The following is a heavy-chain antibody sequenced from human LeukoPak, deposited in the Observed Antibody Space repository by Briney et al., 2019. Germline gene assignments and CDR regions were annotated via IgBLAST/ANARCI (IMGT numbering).Heavy chain of an antibody. Sequence: SETLSLTCTVSGYSISSGYYWGWIRQPPGKGLEWVGSIYHSGSTYYKPSLKSRVTISVDTSKNQFSLKLSSVTAADTAVYYCARVRGYSGHSSYYYYYMDVWGKGTTVTDSS. V-gene: IGHV4-38-2*02. J-gene: IGHJ6*03. CDR2: IYHSGST. D-gene: IGHD5-12*01. CDR3: ARVRGYSGHSSYYYYYMDV. CDR1: GYSISSGYY.